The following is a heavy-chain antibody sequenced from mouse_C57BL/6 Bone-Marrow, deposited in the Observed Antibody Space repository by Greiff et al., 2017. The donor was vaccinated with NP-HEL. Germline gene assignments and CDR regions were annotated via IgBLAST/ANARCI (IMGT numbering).Heavy chain of an antibody. CDR1: GYSFTDYN. CDR2: INPNYGTT. Sequence: EVKLQESGPELVKPGASVKISCKASGYSFTDYNMNWVKQSNGKSLEWIGVINPNYGTTSYNQQFTGKATLTVYQSTSTAYMQLNSLTSEDSAVYYCARSSYYDYDFDYWGQGTTLTVSS. J-gene: IGHJ2*01. V-gene: IGHV1-39*01. CDR3: ARSSYYDYDFDY. D-gene: IGHD2-4*01.